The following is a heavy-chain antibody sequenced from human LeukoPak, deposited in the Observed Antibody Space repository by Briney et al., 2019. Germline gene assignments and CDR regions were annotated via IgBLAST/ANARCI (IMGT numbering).Heavy chain of an antibody. D-gene: IGHD1-14*01. CDR1: GFTFSGYS. V-gene: IGHV3-21*05. Sequence: GGSLRLSCAASGFTFSGYSMNWVRQAVGKGLEWVSYISASSSSIYYADSVKGRFTISRDNAKNTLYLQMNSLRAEDTAVYYCAISPEFDNWGQGTLVTVSS. J-gene: IGHJ4*02. CDR2: ISASSSSI. CDR3: AISPEFDN.